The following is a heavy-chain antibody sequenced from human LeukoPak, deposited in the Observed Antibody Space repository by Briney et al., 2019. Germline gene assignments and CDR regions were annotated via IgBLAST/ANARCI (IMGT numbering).Heavy chain of an antibody. V-gene: IGHV3-30*18. CDR1: GFTFSSYG. Sequence: GGSLRLSCAASGFTFSSYGMHWVRQAPGKGLEWVAVISYDGSNKYYADSVKGRFTISRDNSKNTLYLQMSSLRAEDTAVYYCVKGSLPLLWFGELYPFDYWGQGTLVTVSS. CDR3: VKGSLPLLWFGELYPFDY. D-gene: IGHD3-10*01. CDR2: ISYDGSNK. J-gene: IGHJ4*02.